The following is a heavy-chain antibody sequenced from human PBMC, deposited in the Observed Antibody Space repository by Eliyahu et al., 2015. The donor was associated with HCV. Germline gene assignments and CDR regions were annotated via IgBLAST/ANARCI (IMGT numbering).Heavy chain of an antibody. J-gene: IGHJ6*02. Sequence: QVQLVQSGAEVKKPGASVKVSXXASGXXFXSYGISWVRQAPGQGLEWMGWISAYNGNTNXAQXLQGRVTMTTDTSTSTAYMELRSLRSDDTAVYYCARDWYSGYDIEVDGMDVWGQGTTVTVSS. D-gene: IGHD5-12*01. CDR3: ARDWYSGYDIEVDGMDV. V-gene: IGHV1-18*04. CDR2: ISAYNGNT. CDR1: GXXFXSYG.